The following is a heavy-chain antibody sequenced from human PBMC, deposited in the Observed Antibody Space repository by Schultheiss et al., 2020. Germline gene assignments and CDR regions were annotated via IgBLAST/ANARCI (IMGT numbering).Heavy chain of an antibody. V-gene: IGHV4-39*07. CDR1: GGSISSSGHF. J-gene: IGHJ5*02. CDR3: ARGSALSTGYNNCFDP. CDR2: IFYSGNT. D-gene: IGHD5-24*01. Sequence: SETLSLTCTVSGGSISSSGHFWAWVRQPPVKGLDWIGSIFYSGNTYYNPSLESRVTISVDTSKNQFSLKLSSVTAADTAVYYCARGSALSTGYNNCFDPWGDLTLVTVSA.